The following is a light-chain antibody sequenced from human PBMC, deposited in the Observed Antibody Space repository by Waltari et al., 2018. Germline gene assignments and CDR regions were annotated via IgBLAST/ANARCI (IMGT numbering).Light chain of an antibody. CDR3: QTWDSGIWV. CDR1: SGHNNYA. Sequence: QLVLTQSPSASASLGASVKLTCTLSSGHNNYAIAWHQQQPEKGPRFLMKVDNDGSRTTGDGIPDRFSGSTSGAERYLTISSLQSEDEADYYCQTWDSGIWVFGGGTKLTVL. CDR2: VDNDGSR. J-gene: IGLJ3*02. V-gene: IGLV4-69*01.